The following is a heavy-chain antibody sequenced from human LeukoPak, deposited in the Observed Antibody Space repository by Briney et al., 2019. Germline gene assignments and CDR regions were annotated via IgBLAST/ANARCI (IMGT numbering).Heavy chain of an antibody. CDR3: ARDFHLDY. Sequence: SETLSLTCTVSGGSIGSGGFYWSWIRQHPGKGLEWIGYIYYSGSTYYNPSLKSRVTISVDTSKNQFSLKLSSVTAADTAVYYCARDFHLDYWGQGTLVTVSS. J-gene: IGHJ4*02. CDR2: IYYSGST. CDR1: GGSIGSGGFY. V-gene: IGHV4-31*03.